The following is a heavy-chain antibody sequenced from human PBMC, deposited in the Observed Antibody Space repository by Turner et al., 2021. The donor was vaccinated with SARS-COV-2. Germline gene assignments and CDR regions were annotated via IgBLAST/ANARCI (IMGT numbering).Heavy chain of an antibody. CDR1: EFTFSSYS. D-gene: IGHD3-3*01. CDR3: ARVRPLSYGFLEWFYYYGMDV. V-gene: IGHV3-21*01. J-gene: IGHJ6*02. CDR2: IRSSSRYI. Sequence: EVQLVESGGGLVKPGVSLRLSCAASEFTFSSYSMNWVPQARGKGLECVSSIRSSSRYIYYADSVKGRFTISRDNAKNSLYLQMNSLRAEDTAVYYCARVRPLSYGFLEWFYYYGMDVWGQGTTVTVSS.